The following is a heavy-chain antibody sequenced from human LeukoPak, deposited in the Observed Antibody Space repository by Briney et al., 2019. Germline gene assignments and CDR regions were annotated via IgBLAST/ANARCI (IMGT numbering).Heavy chain of an antibody. J-gene: IGHJ4*02. Sequence: GGSLRLPCAASGFTFSNAWMSWVRQAPGKGLEWVGRIKSKTDGGTTDYAAPVKGRFTISRDDSKNTLYLQMNSLKTEDTAVYYCTTEPTEGGWYTKDYWGQGTLVTVSS. CDR1: GFTFSNAW. V-gene: IGHV3-15*01. CDR2: IKSKTDGGTT. CDR3: TTEPTEGGWYTKDY. D-gene: IGHD6-19*01.